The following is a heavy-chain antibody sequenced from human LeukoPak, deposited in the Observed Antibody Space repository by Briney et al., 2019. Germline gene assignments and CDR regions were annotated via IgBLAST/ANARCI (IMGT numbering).Heavy chain of an antibody. J-gene: IGHJ4*02. CDR3: ARDRGSAENFDY. CDR1: GFTFSNYW. Sequence: PGGSLRLSCAASGFTFSNYWMTWVRQAPGTGLEWVASINQDGSQKYYVASVKGRFAISGDNAKNSLFLQMDSLSPEDTAVYYCARDRGSAENFDYWGQGTLVTVSS. V-gene: IGHV3-7*01. CDR2: INQDGSQK.